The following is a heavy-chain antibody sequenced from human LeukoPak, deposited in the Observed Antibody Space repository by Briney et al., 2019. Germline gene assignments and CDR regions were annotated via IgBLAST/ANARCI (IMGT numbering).Heavy chain of an antibody. CDR3: AREGYYDSSGYYPY. V-gene: IGHV3-9*01. D-gene: IGHD3-22*01. CDR2: INWNSGSI. CDR1: GFTFGDYA. Sequence: SLRLSRAASGFTFGDYAMHWVRQAPGKGLEWVSGINWNSGSIGYADSVKGRFTISRDNAKNSLYLQMNSLRAEDTAVYYCAREGYYDSSGYYPYWGQGTLVTVSS. J-gene: IGHJ4*02.